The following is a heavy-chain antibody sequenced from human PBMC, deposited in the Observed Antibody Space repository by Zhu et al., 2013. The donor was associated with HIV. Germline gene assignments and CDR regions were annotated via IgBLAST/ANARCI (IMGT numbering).Heavy chain of an antibody. Sequence: QVQLQQWGAGLLKPSETLSPTCAVYGGSFSGYYWSWIRQPPGKGLEWIGEINHSGSTNYNPSLKSRVTISVDTSKNQFSLKLSSVTAADTAVYYCARVPATYYDITQWWYFDLWGLAPWSLSPQ. J-gene: IGHJ2*01. V-gene: IGHV4-34*01. CDR2: INHSGST. CDR3: ARVPATYYDITQWWYFDL. D-gene: IGHD3-9*01. CDR1: GGSFSGYY.